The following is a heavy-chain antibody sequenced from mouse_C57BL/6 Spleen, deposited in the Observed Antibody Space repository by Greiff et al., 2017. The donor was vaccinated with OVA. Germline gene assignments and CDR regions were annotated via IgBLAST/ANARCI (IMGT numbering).Heavy chain of an antibody. CDR1: GFTFSSYA. D-gene: IGHD1-1*01. J-gene: IGHJ4*01. Sequence: EVQGVESGGGLVKPGGSLKLSCAASGFTFSSYAMSWVRQTPEKRLEWVATISDGGSYTYYPDNVKGRFTISRDNAKNNLYLQMSHLKSEDTAMYYCARDRTTVGAMDYWGQGTSVTVSS. CDR3: ARDRTTVGAMDY. CDR2: ISDGGSYT. V-gene: IGHV5-4*01.